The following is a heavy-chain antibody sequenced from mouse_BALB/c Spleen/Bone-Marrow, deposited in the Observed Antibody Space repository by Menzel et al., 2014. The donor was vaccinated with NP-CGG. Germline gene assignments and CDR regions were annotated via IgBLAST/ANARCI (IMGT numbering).Heavy chain of an antibody. CDR2: IDPANGNT. J-gene: IGHJ2*01. CDR1: GFNIKDTY. CDR3: ANYYYGYYFDY. D-gene: IGHD1-1*01. V-gene: IGHV14-3*02. Sequence: VQLQQSGAELVKPGASVKLSCTASGFNIKDTYMHWVKQRPEQGLEWIGRIDPANGNTKYDPKFQDKATITADTSSNPAYLQLSSLTSVDTAVYSCANYYYGYYFDYWGQGTTLTVSS.